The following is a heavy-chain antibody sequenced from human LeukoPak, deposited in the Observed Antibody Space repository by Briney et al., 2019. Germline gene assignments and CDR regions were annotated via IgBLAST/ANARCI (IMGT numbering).Heavy chain of an antibody. D-gene: IGHD5-24*01. V-gene: IGHV3-21*01. Sequence: GRSLSLSCAASGFTFSSYSINWVRQAPGKGREGVSCISSSSSYIYYADSVKGRFTISRENAKNTLHSQMNSLRAEDTAVYYCARDVLSRMAPIQGYYYYMDVWGKGTTVTVSS. J-gene: IGHJ6*03. CDR1: GFTFSSYS. CDR3: ARDVLSRMAPIQGYYYYMDV. CDR2: ISSSSSYI.